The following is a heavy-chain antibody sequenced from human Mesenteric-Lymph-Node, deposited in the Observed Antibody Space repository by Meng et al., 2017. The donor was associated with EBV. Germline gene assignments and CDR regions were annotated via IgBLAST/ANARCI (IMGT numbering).Heavy chain of an antibody. V-gene: IGHV4-34*01. CDR3: ARDTSFQH. CDR2: INRVGST. J-gene: IGHJ1*01. CDR1: GGSFGGYF. Sequence: VQLQQWGAGLLQPSETLCLTCGVSGGSFGGYFWSWIRQPPGKGLEWIGEINRVGSTNYNPSLKSRLTMSVDTSKNHFSLKLTSVTAADTAVYYCARDTSFQHWGQGTLVTVSS.